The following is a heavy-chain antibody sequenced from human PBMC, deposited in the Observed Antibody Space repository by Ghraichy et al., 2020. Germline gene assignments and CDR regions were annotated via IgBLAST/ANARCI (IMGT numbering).Heavy chain of an antibody. CDR1: GFTFSSYA. CDR2: ISGSGGST. Sequence: GGSLRLSCAASGFTFSSYAMSWVRQAPGKGLEWVSAISGSGGSTYYADSVKGRFTISRDNSKNTLYLQMNSLRAEDTAVYYCAKTYPYSSSWYGYNWFDPWGQGTLVTVSS. D-gene: IGHD6-13*01. J-gene: IGHJ5*02. CDR3: AKTYPYSSSWYGYNWFDP. V-gene: IGHV3-23*01.